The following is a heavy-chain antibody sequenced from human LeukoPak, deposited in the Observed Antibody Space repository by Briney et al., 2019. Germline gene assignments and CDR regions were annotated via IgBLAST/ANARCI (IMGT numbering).Heavy chain of an antibody. D-gene: IGHD3-16*02. Sequence: SQTLSLTCAISGDSVSSKGAAWYWIRQSPSRGLEWLGRTYYRSTWYNDYAVSVKSRITINPDTSKNQFSLQLNSLTPEDTAVYYCARDPDPFSRLSIFDVWGQGTMVTVSS. CDR2: TYYRSTWYN. J-gene: IGHJ3*01. CDR1: GDSVSSKGAA. V-gene: IGHV6-1*01. CDR3: ARDPDPFSRLSIFDV.